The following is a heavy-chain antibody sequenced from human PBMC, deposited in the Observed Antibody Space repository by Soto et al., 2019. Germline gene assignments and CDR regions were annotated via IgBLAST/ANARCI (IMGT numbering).Heavy chain of an antibody. J-gene: IGHJ6*02. CDR2: ISAYNGNT. V-gene: IGHV1-18*01. CDR1: GYTFTSYG. CDR3: ARVHTAMYYYYGMDV. D-gene: IGHD5-18*01. Sequence: ASVKVSCKASGYTFTSYGISWVRQAPGQGLEWMGWISAYNGNTNYAQKLQGRVTMTTDTSTSTAYMELRSLRSDDTAVYYCARVHTAMYYYYGMDVWGQGTTVTVSS.